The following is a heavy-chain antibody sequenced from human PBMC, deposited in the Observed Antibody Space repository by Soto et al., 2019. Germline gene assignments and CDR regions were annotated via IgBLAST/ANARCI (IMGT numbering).Heavy chain of an antibody. J-gene: IGHJ5*02. CDR2: IYYSGST. CDR1: GGSISSGDYY. CDR3: ASYDMAPEEEGGNWFDP. V-gene: IGHV4-30-4*01. Sequence: SETLSLTCTVSGGSISSGDYYWSWIRQPPGKGLEWIGYIYYSGSTYYNPSLKSRVTISVDTSKNRFSLKLSSVTAADTAVYYCASYDMAPEEEGGNWFDPWGQGTLVTVSS. D-gene: IGHD3-9*01.